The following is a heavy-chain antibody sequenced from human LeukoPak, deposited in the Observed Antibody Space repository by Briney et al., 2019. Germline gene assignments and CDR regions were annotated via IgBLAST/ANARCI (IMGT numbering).Heavy chain of an antibody. CDR1: GFIFSTYA. CDR2: IKQDGSEK. CDR3: ARDSAGNDY. Sequence: GGSLRLSCATSGFIFSTYALSWVRQAPGKGLEWVANIKQDGSEKYYVDSVKGRFTISRDNAKNSLYLQMNSLRAEDTAMYYCARDSAGNDYWGQGTLVTVSS. V-gene: IGHV3-7*01. J-gene: IGHJ4*02. D-gene: IGHD6-13*01.